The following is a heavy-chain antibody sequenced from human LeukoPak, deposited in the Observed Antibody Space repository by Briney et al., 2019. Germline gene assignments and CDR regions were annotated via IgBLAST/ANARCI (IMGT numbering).Heavy chain of an antibody. D-gene: IGHD6-13*01. CDR1: GGSISSSSYY. V-gene: IGHV4-39*01. CDR2: TYYSGST. Sequence: SETLSLTCTVSGGSISSSSYYWGWLRQPPGKGLEWTGSTYYSGSTYYNPSLKSRVTISVDTSKNQYSLKLSSVTAADTAVYYCARGLDPYSSSCGYWGQGTPVTVSS. J-gene: IGHJ4*02. CDR3: ARGLDPYSSSCGY.